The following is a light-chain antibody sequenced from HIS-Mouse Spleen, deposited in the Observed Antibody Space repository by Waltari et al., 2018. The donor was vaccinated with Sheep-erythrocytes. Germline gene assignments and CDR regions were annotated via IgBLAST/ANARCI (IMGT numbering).Light chain of an antibody. Sequence: AIQLTQSPSSLSASVGDRVTITCRASQGISSALAWYQQKTGKAPKLLIYDASGLESGVPSRFSGSGSGTDYTLTISSLQPEDFATYYCQQFNNYPRTFGQGTKVEIK. CDR2: DAS. CDR3: QQFNNYPRT. CDR1: QGISSA. J-gene: IGKJ1*01. V-gene: IGKV1D-13*01.